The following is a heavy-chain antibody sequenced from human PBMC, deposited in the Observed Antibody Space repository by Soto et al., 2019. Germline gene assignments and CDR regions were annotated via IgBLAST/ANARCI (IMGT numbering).Heavy chain of an antibody. Sequence: ASVKVSCKASGGTFSSYAISWVRQAPGQGLEWMGGIIPIFGTANYAQKFQGRVTITADESTSTAYMELSSLRSEDTAVYYCARDGDYGDYESPPIDYWGQGTLVTVSS. CDR3: ARDGDYGDYESPPIDY. CDR2: IIPIFGTA. D-gene: IGHD4-17*01. V-gene: IGHV1-69*13. J-gene: IGHJ4*02. CDR1: GGTFSSYA.